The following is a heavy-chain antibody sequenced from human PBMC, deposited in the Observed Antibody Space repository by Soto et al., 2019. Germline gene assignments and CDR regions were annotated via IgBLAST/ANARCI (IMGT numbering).Heavy chain of an antibody. CDR1: GFTFSSYS. CDR2: ISSSSSTI. D-gene: IGHD6-19*01. Sequence: GGSLRLSCAASGFTFSSYSMNWVRQASGKGLEWVSYISSSSSTIYYAGSVKGRFTISRDNAKNSLYLQMNSLRAEDTAVYYCARFTVAADYWGQGTLVTVSS. J-gene: IGHJ4*02. V-gene: IGHV3-48*01. CDR3: ARFTVAADY.